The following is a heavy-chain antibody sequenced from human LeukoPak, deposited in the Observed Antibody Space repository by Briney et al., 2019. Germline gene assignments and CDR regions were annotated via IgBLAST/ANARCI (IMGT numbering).Heavy chain of an antibody. V-gene: IGHV7-4-1*02. J-gene: IGHJ4*02. D-gene: IGHD3-16*02. Sequence: ASVKVSCKASGYTFTSYAMNWVRQAPGQGLEWMGWINTNTGNPTYAQGFTGRFVFSLDTSVSTAYLQISSLKAEDTAVYYCERGNDDYVWGSYRHFYYFDYWGQGTLVTVSS. CDR2: INTNTGNP. CDR3: ERGNDDYVWGSYRHFYYFDY. CDR1: GYTFTSYA.